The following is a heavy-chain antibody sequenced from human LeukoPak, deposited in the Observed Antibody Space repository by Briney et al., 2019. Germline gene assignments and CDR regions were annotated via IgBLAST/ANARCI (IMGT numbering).Heavy chain of an antibody. CDR2: ISTYNGNT. D-gene: IGHD3-22*01. CDR3: AVTYYYDSSGYRHDAFDI. J-gene: IGHJ3*02. Sequence: ASVKVSCKASGYTFTSYGISWVRQAPGQGLEWMGWISTYNGNTNYAQKLQGRVTMTTDTSTSTAYMELRSLRSDDTAVYYCAVTYYYDSSGYRHDAFDIWGQGTMVTVSS. V-gene: IGHV1-18*01. CDR1: GYTFTSYG.